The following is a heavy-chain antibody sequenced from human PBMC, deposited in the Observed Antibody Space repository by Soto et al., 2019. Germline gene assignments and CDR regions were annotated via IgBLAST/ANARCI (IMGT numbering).Heavy chain of an antibody. Sequence: SVKVSCKASGFTFTSSAVQWVRQARGQRLEWIGWIVVGSGNTNYAQKFQERVTITRDMSTSTACMELSSLRSEDTAVYYCAAILGYCISTSCYEVEYSSPGGWFDPWGQGTLVTVSS. V-gene: IGHV1-58*01. J-gene: IGHJ5*02. CDR1: GFTFTSSA. D-gene: IGHD2-2*01. CDR2: IVVGSGNT. CDR3: AAILGYCISTSCYEVEYSSPGGWFDP.